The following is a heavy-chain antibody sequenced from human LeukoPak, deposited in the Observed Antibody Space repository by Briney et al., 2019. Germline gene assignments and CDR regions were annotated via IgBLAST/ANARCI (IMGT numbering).Heavy chain of an antibody. V-gene: IGHV4-30-4*01. CDR1: GGSISSGDYH. J-gene: IGHJ4*02. Sequence: SQTLSLTCTVSGGSISSGDYHWSWIRQPPGKGLEWIGYIYYSGSTYYNPSLKSRVTISVDTSKNQFSLKLSSVTAADTAVYYCAREVGGSGSYPFDYWGQGTLVTVSS. D-gene: IGHD3-10*01. CDR3: AREVGGSGSYPFDY. CDR2: IYYSGST.